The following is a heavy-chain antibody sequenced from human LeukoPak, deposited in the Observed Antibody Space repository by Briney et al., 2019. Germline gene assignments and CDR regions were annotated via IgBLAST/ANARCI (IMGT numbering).Heavy chain of an antibody. Sequence: SETLSLTCTVSGGSISSGSYYWSWIRQPAGKGLEWIGHIYTTGSTNYNPSLKSRVTISVDTSKTQFSLKLSSVTAADTAAYYCARDRYYYDSSGYYWLFDYWGQGTLVTVSS. CDR1: GGSISSGSYY. D-gene: IGHD3-22*01. V-gene: IGHV4-61*09. J-gene: IGHJ4*02. CDR3: ARDRYYYDSSGYYWLFDY. CDR2: IYTTGST.